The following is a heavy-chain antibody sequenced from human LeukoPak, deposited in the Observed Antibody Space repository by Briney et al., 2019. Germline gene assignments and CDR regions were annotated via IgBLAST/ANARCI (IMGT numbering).Heavy chain of an antibody. J-gene: IGHJ5*02. Sequence: ASVKVSCKASGYTFTGYYMHWVRQAPGQGLEWMGWINPNSGGTNYAQKFQGRVTMTRDTSISTAYMELNGLKSDDTGAYYCAREVGYSTSWYGRFDPWGQGTVVTVSS. CDR2: INPNSGGT. CDR3: AREVGYSTSWYGRFDP. CDR1: GYTFTGYY. V-gene: IGHV1-2*02. D-gene: IGHD6-13*01.